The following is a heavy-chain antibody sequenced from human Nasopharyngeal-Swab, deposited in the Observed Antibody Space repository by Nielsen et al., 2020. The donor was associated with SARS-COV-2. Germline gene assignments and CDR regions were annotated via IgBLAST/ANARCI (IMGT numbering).Heavy chain of an antibody. CDR3: ARVLRGVAARPLGFGYYYYYYMDV. J-gene: IGHJ6*03. Sequence: PGKGLEWIGEINHSGSTNYNPSLKSRVTISVDTSKNQFSLKLSSVTAADTAVYYCARVLRGVAARPLGFGYYYYYYMDVWGKGTTVTVSS. CDR2: INHSGST. D-gene: IGHD6-6*01. V-gene: IGHV4-34*01.